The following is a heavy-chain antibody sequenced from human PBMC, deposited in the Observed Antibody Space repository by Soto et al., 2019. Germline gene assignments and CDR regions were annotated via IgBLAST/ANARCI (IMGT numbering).Heavy chain of an antibody. CDR2: ISWNSGSI. J-gene: IGHJ4*02. D-gene: IGHD6-13*01. V-gene: IGHV3-9*01. CDR3: EKDIRRIAPRGYFDS. Sequence: PGGSLRLSCAASGFTFDDYAMHWVRQAPGKGLEWVPGISWNSGSIGYANSAKGRFTISRDNAKNSLYLQMNSLRAEDTALYYCEKDIRRIAPRGYFDSWGQGTLVTVYS. CDR1: GFTFDDYA.